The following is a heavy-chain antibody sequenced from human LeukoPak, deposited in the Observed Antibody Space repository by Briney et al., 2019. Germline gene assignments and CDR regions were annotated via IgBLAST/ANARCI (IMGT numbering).Heavy chain of an antibody. CDR1: GGHISSYY. Sequence: HPSETLSLPCTVSGGHISSYYWSWLRQPPGKGLEGIGYIYYSGSTNYNPLLKSRVTISVDTSKNQFSLKLRSVTAADTAVYYCARGPVVDSSGWYYFDYWGQGTLVTVSS. D-gene: IGHD6-19*01. J-gene: IGHJ4*02. CDR2: IYYSGST. CDR3: ARGPVVDSSGWYYFDY. V-gene: IGHV4-59*01.